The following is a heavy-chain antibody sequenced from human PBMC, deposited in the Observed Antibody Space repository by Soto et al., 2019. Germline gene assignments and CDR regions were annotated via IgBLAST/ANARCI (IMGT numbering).Heavy chain of an antibody. V-gene: IGHV3-21*01. CDR2: ISSSSSYI. CDR3: ARGEIGYCSGGSCYSVDY. CDR1: GFTFSSYS. Sequence: GGSLRLSCAASGFTFSSYSMNWVRQAPGKGLEWVSSISSSSSYIYYADSVKGRFTISRDNAKNSLYLQMNSLRAEDTAVYYCARGEIGYCSGGSCYSVDYWGQGTLVTVSS. D-gene: IGHD2-15*01. J-gene: IGHJ4*02.